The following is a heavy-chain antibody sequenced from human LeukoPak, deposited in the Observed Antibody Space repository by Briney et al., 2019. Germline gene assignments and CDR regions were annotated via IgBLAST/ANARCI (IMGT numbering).Heavy chain of an antibody. CDR2: ISSSSSYI. Sequence: AGGSLRLSCAASGFTFSSYSMNWVRQAPGKGLEWVSSISSSSSYIYYADSVKGRFTISRDNAKNSLYLQMNSLRAEDTAVYYCARGPEAGTGYWGQGTLVTVSS. J-gene: IGHJ4*02. CDR3: ARGPEAGTGY. CDR1: GFTFSSYS. D-gene: IGHD6-19*01. V-gene: IGHV3-21*01.